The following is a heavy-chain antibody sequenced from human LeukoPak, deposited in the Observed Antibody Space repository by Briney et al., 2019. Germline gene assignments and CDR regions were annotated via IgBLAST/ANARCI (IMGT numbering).Heavy chain of an antibody. V-gene: IGHV4-59*01. Sequence: PETLSLTCTVSGGSISSYYWSWIRQPPGKGLEWIGYIYYSGSTNYNPSLKSRVTISVDTSKNQFSLKLSSVTAADTAVYYCARGQEGGDFDYWGQGTLVTVSS. CDR2: IYYSGST. J-gene: IGHJ4*02. D-gene: IGHD2-21*01. CDR3: ARGQEGGDFDY. CDR1: GGSISSYY.